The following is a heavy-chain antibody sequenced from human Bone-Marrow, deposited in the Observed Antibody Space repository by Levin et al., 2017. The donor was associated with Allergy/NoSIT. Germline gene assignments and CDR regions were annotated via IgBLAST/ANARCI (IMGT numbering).Heavy chain of an antibody. Sequence: SQTLSLTCAISGDTVSSNSAAWHWIRQSPSRGLEWLGRTYYRSKWYNDYAVSVKGRITINPDTSKNQFSLQLNSVTPEDTAVYYCARVQYSSGILGPWGQGTLVTVSS. J-gene: IGHJ5*02. D-gene: IGHD6-25*01. CDR1: GDTVSSNSAA. CDR3: ARVQYSSGILGP. CDR2: TYYRSKWYN. V-gene: IGHV6-1*01.